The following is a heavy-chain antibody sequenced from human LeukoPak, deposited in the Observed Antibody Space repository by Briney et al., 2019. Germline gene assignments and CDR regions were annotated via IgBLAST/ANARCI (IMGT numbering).Heavy chain of an antibody. CDR2: IYYSGST. Sequence: SETLSLTCTVSGGSISSSSYYWGWIRQPPGKGLEWIGSIYYSGSTNYNPSLKSRVTISVDTSKNQFSLKLSSVTAADTAVYYCARSSGYQYYFDYWGQGTLVTVSS. CDR1: GGSISSSSYY. V-gene: IGHV4-39*07. J-gene: IGHJ4*02. CDR3: ARSSGYQYYFDY. D-gene: IGHD3-22*01.